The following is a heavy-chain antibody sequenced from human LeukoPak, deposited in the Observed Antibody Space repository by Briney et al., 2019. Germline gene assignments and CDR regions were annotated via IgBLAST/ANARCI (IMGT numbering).Heavy chain of an antibody. CDR2: IDSDGSST. Sequence: GGSLRLSCAASGLTFSSYWMHWVRQAPGKGLGWVSRIDSDGSSTSYADSVKGRFTISRDNAENTLYLQMNSLRAEDTAVYYCARRYCSSTSCYYDYWGQGTLVTVSS. J-gene: IGHJ4*02. CDR3: ARRYCSSTSCYYDY. CDR1: GLTFSSYW. V-gene: IGHV3-74*01. D-gene: IGHD2-2*01.